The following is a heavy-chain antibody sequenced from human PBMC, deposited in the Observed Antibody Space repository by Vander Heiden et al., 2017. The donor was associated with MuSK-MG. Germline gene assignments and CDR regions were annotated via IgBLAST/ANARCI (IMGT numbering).Heavy chain of an antibody. CDR3: AHTQALTGSWEVGYFDY. V-gene: IGHV2-5*02. D-gene: IGHD1-26*01. Sequence: QITLKESGPTLVKPTQTLTLTCTFSGFSLSTSGVGVGWLRQPRGKALEGLAIIYWDDDKRYNPSLRSRLTITKDTSKNQVSLTMTNVEPVDTATYYCAHTQALTGSWEVGYFDYWGQGTMVTVYS. CDR2: IYWDDDK. CDR1: GFSLSTSGVG. J-gene: IGHJ4*02.